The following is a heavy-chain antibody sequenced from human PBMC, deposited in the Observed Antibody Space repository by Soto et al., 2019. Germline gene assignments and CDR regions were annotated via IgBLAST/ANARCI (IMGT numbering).Heavy chain of an antibody. V-gene: IGHV1-46*01. J-gene: IGHJ4*02. CDR1: GYTFTSYY. CDR3: ASAAVTGTAGLDF. Sequence: GASVKVSCKSSGYTFTSYYMHWVRQAPGQGLEWMGIINPSGGSTSYAQKFQGRVTMTRDTSISMAYMELSRLTSDDTAVYYCASAAVTGTAGLDFWGQGTQVTVSS. D-gene: IGHD6-19*01. CDR2: INPSGGST.